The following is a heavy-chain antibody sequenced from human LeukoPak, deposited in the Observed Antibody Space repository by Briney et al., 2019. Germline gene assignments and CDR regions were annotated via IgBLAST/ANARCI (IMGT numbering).Heavy chain of an antibody. CDR1: GFTFSSYW. D-gene: IGHD3-10*01. CDR3: ARDEKGLWFGESIYYYYYGMDV. Sequence: PGGSLRLSCAASGFTFSSYWMSWVRQAPGKGLEWVANIKQDGSEKYYVDSVKGRFTISRDNAKNSLYLQMNSLRAEDTAVYYCARDEKGLWFGESIYYYYYGMDVWGQGTTVTVSS. V-gene: IGHV3-7*01. J-gene: IGHJ6*02. CDR2: IKQDGSEK.